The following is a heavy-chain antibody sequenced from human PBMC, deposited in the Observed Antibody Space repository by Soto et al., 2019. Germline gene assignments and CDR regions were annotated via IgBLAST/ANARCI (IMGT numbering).Heavy chain of an antibody. Sequence: GGSLRLSCAASGFTFSDYYMSWIRQAPGKGLEWVSYISGTSSYTNYADSVKGRFTISRDNAKKSLYLDMSSLRAEDTAVYYCARDRAFCGGDCYPGYFDYWGQGILVTVSS. CDR1: GFTFSDYY. D-gene: IGHD2-21*02. CDR3: ARDRAFCGGDCYPGYFDY. V-gene: IGHV3-11*06. CDR2: ISGTSSYT. J-gene: IGHJ4*02.